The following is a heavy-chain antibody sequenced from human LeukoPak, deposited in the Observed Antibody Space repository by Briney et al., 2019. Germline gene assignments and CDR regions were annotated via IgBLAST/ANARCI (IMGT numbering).Heavy chain of an antibody. CDR3: ARGGTYYGSEFDY. D-gene: IGHD3-10*01. J-gene: IGHJ4*02. CDR2: IYYSGST. CDR1: GGSISSGGYY. Sequence: SETLSLTCAVSGGSISSGGYYWSWIRQPPGKGLEWIGYIYYSGSTNYNPSLKSRVTISVDTSKNQFSLKLSSVTAADTAVYYCARGGTYYGSEFDYWGQGTLVTVSS. V-gene: IGHV4-61*08.